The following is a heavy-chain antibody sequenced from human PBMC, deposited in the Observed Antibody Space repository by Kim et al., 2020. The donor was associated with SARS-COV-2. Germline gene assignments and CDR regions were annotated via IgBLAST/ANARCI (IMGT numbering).Heavy chain of an antibody. Sequence: SETLSLTCTVSGGSISSDNSYWGWIRQPPGKGLEWIGSIYNSGSAYYNPSLKSRVTISLDTSKNEFSLKLSSVTAADTATKTPFLYYYYYGMDVWGQGTT. CDR3: FLYYYYYGMDV. V-gene: IGHV4-39*07. D-gene: IGHD2-15*01. CDR1: GGSISSDNSY. CDR2: IYNSGSA. J-gene: IGHJ6*02.